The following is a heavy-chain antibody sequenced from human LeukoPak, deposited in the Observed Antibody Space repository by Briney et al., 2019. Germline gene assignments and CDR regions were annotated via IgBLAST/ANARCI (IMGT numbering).Heavy chain of an antibody. CDR2: IYYSGST. V-gene: IGHV4-59*01. CDR3: ARVLYCSSTRCYSENWFDP. Sequence: PSETLSLTCTVSGGSISDYYWTWTRQSPGKGLEWIGYIYYSGSTNYNPSLKSRVTISVDTSRNQFSLKLRSVTAADTAVYFCARVLYCSSTRCYSENWFDPWGQGTLVTVSS. D-gene: IGHD2-2*02. J-gene: IGHJ5*02. CDR1: GGSISDYY.